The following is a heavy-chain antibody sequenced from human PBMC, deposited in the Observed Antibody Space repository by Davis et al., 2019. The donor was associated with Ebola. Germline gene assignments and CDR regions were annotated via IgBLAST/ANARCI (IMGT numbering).Heavy chain of an antibody. D-gene: IGHD6-13*01. Sequence: GGSLRLSCTGFGFTFGDYAMSWVRQAPGKGLEWVGFIRSKAYGGKTEYAASVKGRFTITRDDSKNIADLQMNSLKTEDTAVYYCTRDLKQPPPSYYYGMDVWGQGTTVTVSS. J-gene: IGHJ6*02. CDR3: TRDLKQPPPSYYYGMDV. V-gene: IGHV3-49*04. CDR1: GFTFGDYA. CDR2: IRSKAYGGKT.